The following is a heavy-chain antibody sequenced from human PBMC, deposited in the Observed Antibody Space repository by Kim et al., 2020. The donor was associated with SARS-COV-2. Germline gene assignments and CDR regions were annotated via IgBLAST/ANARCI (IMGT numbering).Heavy chain of an antibody. D-gene: IGHD3-3*01. CDR3: ARDSPRRTVIFGVVTPEMDV. Sequence: SETLSLTCTVSGDSISDYYWSWIRQPAGKGLEWIGRIYTSGSTTYNPSVESRVTMSVDTSKNQFSLKLSSVTAADTAVYYCARDSPRRTVIFGVVTPEMDVWGRGTTVTVSS. CDR1: GDSISDYY. V-gene: IGHV4-4*07. J-gene: IGHJ6*04. CDR2: IYTSGST.